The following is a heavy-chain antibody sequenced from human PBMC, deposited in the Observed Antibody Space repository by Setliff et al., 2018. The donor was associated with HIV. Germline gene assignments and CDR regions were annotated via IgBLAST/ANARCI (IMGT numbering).Heavy chain of an antibody. D-gene: IGHD1-20*01. CDR3: ARAKNKWNPGDY. V-gene: IGHV5-51*01. CDR2: IYPDDSDT. Sequence: GESLNISCMGFGYSFTNYWIAWARQMPGKGLEWMGIIYPDDSDTNYSPSFRGQVTMSADKSINTAYLQWDSLKASDSAMYYCARAKNKWNPGDYWGQGTVVTVSS. J-gene: IGHJ4*02. CDR1: GYSFTNYW.